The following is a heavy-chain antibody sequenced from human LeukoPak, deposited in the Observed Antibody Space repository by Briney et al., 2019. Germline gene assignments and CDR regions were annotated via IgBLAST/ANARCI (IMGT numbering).Heavy chain of an antibody. D-gene: IGHD1-14*01. J-gene: IGHJ6*02. CDR1: GFTFSSYA. V-gene: IGHV3-30*04. Sequence: TGGSLRLSCAASGFTFSSYAMHWVRQAPGKGLEWAALISYDGSSKYYADSVKGRFTISRDNSKNTVYLQMNSLRAEDTAVYYCAKVTTSTKYYSGMDVWGQGTTVTVSS. CDR2: ISYDGSSK. CDR3: AKVTTSTKYYSGMDV.